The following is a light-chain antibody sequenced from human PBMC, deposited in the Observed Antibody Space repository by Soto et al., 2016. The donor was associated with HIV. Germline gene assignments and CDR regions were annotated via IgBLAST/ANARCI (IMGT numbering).Light chain of an antibody. J-gene: IGLJ2*01. Sequence: SSELTQDPAVPVALGQTVKITCQGDSLRSYYATWYQQKPGQAPVFVIYGQSNRPSGIPDRFSGSSSGDRASLTITGAQAEDEADYYCMSRDNNTNPVIFGGGTKLTVL. CDR1: SLRSYY. V-gene: IGLV3-19*01. CDR2: GQS. CDR3: MSRDNNTNPVI.